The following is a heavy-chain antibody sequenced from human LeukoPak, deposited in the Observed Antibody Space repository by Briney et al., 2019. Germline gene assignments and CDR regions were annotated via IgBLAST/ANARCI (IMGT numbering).Heavy chain of an antibody. V-gene: IGHV4-30-2*01. CDR1: GGSISSGGYS. D-gene: IGHD4-11*01. CDR2: IYHSGST. J-gene: IGHJ4*02. Sequence: SQTLSLTCAVSGGSISSGGYSWSWIRQPPGKGLEWIGEIYHSGSTNYNPSLKSRVTISVDKSKNQFSLKLSSVTAADTAVYYCARAGKKTRVDYWGQGTLVTVSS. CDR3: ARAGKKTRVDY.